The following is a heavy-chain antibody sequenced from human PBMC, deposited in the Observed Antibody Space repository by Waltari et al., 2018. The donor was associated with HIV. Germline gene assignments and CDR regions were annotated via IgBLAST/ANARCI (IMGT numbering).Heavy chain of an antibody. Sequence: EVHLVESGGDLVQPGGSLRLSCAASGFSFGSFGMIWVRQAPGKGLEWISYISGISSTMYYADSVKGRFTISRDNAKNSVYLQMDSLRDEDTAVYYCARADVTTFDYWGQGARVTVSS. CDR1: GFSFGSFG. CDR2: ISGISSTM. J-gene: IGHJ4*02. D-gene: IGHD4-17*01. CDR3: ARADVTTFDY. V-gene: IGHV3-48*02.